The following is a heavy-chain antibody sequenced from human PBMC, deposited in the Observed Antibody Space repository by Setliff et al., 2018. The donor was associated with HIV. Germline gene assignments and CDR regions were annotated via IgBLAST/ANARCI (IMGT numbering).Heavy chain of an antibody. J-gene: IGHJ4*02. CDR3: ARPYSTSSWFFDY. CDR2: ISSSSSYI. D-gene: IGHD6-6*01. CDR1: GFTFSSYS. Sequence: GGSLRLSCAASGFTFSSYSMNWVRQAPGKGLEWVSSISSSSSYIYYADSVKGRFTISRDNSENTVSLQMNSLRAEDTAVYYCARPYSTSSWFFDYWGQGTLVTVSS. V-gene: IGHV3-21*01.